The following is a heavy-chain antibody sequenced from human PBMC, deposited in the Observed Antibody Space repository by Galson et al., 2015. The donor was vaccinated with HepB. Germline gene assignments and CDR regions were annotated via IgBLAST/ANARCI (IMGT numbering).Heavy chain of an antibody. D-gene: IGHD6-13*01. CDR3: AKDGKIDQQLVPFTAYYYYYGMDV. Sequence: SLRLSCAASGFTFSSYAMSWVRQAPGKGLEWVSAISGSGGSTYYADSVKGRFTISRDNSKNTLYLQMNSLRAEDTAVYYCAKDGKIDQQLVPFTAYYYYYGMDVWGQGTTVTVSS. J-gene: IGHJ6*02. V-gene: IGHV3-23*01. CDR2: ISGSGGST. CDR1: GFTFSSYA.